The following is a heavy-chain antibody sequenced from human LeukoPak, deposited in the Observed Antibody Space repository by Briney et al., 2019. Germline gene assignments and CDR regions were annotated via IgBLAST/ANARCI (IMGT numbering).Heavy chain of an antibody. Sequence: GGSRRLSCAASGFTFSTYGMHWVRQAPGKGLEWVAVVWYDESLKYYADSVKGRFTISRDNSKNTLFLQLNSLRAEDTAVYYCATYLGYCTSSNCPYFYMDVWGTGTTVIVSS. V-gene: IGHV3-33*01. J-gene: IGHJ6*03. D-gene: IGHD2-2*03. CDR2: VWYDESLK. CDR1: GFTFSTYG. CDR3: ATYLGYCTSSNCPYFYMDV.